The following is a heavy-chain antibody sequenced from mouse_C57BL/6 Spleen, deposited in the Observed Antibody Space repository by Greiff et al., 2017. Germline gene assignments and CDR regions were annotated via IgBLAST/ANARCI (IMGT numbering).Heavy chain of an antibody. Sequence: QVQLQQPGAELVKPGASVKLSCKASGYTFTSYWMQWVKQRPGQGLEWIGEIDPSDSYTNYNQKFKGKATLTVDTSSSTAYMQLSSLTSEDSAVYYCARSEGNLYFDYWGQGTTLTVSS. D-gene: IGHD2-1*01. CDR2: IDPSDSYT. V-gene: IGHV1-50*01. CDR3: ARSEGNLYFDY. CDR1: GYTFTSYW. J-gene: IGHJ2*01.